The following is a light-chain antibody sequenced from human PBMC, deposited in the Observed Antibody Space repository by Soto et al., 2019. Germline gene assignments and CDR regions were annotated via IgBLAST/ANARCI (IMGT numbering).Light chain of an antibody. CDR2: LNSDGSH. CDR3: QTWGTGIQV. V-gene: IGLV4-69*01. CDR1: SGHSSYA. Sequence: QPVLTQSPSASASLGASVKLTCTLSSGHSSYAIAWHQQQPEKGPRYLMKLNSDGSHSKGDGIPDRFSGSSSGAERYLTIPSLQSEDEADYYCQTWGTGIQVFGGGTQLTVL. J-gene: IGLJ2*01.